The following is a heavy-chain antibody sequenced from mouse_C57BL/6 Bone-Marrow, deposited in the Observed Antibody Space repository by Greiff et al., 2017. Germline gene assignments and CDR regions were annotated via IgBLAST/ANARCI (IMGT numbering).Heavy chain of an antibody. J-gene: IGHJ4*01. CDR3: TVITTVVARYAMDY. Sequence: VQLKESGTVLARPGASVKMSCKTSGYTFTSYWMHWVKQRPGQGLEWIGAIYPGNSDTSYNQKFKGKAKLTAVTSASTAYMELSSLTNEDSAVYYCTVITTVVARYAMDYWGQGTSVTVSS. CDR2: IYPGNSDT. V-gene: IGHV1-5*01. CDR1: GYTFTSYW. D-gene: IGHD1-1*01.